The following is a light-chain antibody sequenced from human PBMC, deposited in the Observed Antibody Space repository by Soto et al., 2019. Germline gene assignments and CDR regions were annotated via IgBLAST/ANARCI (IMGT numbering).Light chain of an antibody. J-gene: IGKJ2*01. CDR2: GAS. CDR1: QSVSSY. Sequence: EIVLTQSPATLSLSPGERATLFCRASQSVSSYLAWYQQKPGQAPRLLIYGASNRATGIPARFSGSGSGTDFTLTISSLEPEDFAVYYCQHRGRWPRTFGQGTKLESK. V-gene: IGKV3-11*01. CDR3: QHRGRWPRT.